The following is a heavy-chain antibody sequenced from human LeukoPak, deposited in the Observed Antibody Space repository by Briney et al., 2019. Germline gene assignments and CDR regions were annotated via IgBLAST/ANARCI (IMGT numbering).Heavy chain of an antibody. D-gene: IGHD2-15*01. CDR3: AKDHLVVVAAS. CDR1: GFTFSSYW. J-gene: IGHJ4*02. V-gene: IGHV3-23*01. CDR2: ISGSGGST. Sequence: GGSLRLSCAASGFTFSSYWMSWVRQAPGKGLEWVSAISGSGGSTYYADSVKGRFTISRDNSKNTLYLQMNSLRAEDTAVYYCAKDHLVVVAASWGQGTLVTVSS.